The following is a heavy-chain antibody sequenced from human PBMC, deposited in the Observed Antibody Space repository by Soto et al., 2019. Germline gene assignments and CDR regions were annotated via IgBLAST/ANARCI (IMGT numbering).Heavy chain of an antibody. V-gene: IGHV3-23*01. CDR2: ISGSGGST. CDR3: AKDTADAPEWLEYYYSYSGMDV. CDR1: GFTFSSYA. Sequence: PGGSLRLSCAASGFTFSSYAMSWVRQAPGKGLEWVSAISGSGGSTYYADSVKGRFTISRDNSKNTLYLQMNSLRAEDTAVYYCAKDTADAPEWLEYYYSYSGMDVWGQGTTVTVSS. J-gene: IGHJ6*02. D-gene: IGHD3-3*01.